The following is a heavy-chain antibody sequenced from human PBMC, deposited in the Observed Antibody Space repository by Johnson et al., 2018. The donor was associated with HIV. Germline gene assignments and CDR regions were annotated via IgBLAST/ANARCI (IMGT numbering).Heavy chain of an antibody. Sequence: QVQLVESGGGVVQPGRSLRLSCAASGFTFSSYAMHWVRQAPGKGLEWVAVISYDGSNKYSAAHVKGRFTIYRDTSKNTLYLQMNSLSAEDTAVYYWAKDLGDAVGTTHDAFDIWGQGTTVTVSS. J-gene: IGHJ3*02. V-gene: IGHV3-30-3*02. CDR3: AKDLGDAVGTTHDAFDI. CDR2: ISYDGSNK. D-gene: IGHD1-26*01. CDR1: GFTFSSYA.